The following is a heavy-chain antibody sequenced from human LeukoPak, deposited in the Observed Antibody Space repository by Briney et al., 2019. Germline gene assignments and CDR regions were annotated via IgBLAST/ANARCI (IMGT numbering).Heavy chain of an antibody. CDR1: RGSFSGYY. V-gene: IGHV4-34*01. Sequence: SETLSLTCAVYRGSFSGYYWSWLRQPPGKGLEWIGEISHSGSTNYNPSLTSRDTISVDTCKNQFSLKLSSVTAADTAVYYCARQYRRWLVQYFDLWGRGTLVTVSS. D-gene: IGHD6-19*01. CDR3: ARQYRRWLVQYFDL. J-gene: IGHJ2*01. CDR2: ISHSGST.